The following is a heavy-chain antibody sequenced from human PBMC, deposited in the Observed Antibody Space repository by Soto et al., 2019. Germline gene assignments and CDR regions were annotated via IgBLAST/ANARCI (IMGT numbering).Heavy chain of an antibody. CDR1: GFTFSSYA. Sequence: GGSLRLSCAASGFTFSSYAMSWVRQAPGKGLEWVSAISGSGGSTYYADSVKGRFTISRDNSKNTPYLQMNSLRAEDTAVYYCAKDRGVYNYYDSSGYVFDYWGQGTLVTVSS. V-gene: IGHV3-23*01. CDR2: ISGSGGST. J-gene: IGHJ4*02. CDR3: AKDRGVYNYYDSSGYVFDY. D-gene: IGHD3-22*01.